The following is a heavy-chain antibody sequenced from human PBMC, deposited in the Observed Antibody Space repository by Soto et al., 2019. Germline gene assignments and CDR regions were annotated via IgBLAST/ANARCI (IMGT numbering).Heavy chain of an antibody. J-gene: IGHJ4*02. CDR1: GGTFSSYA. Sequence: GASVKVSCKASGGTFSSYAISWVRQAPGQGLEWMGGIIPIFGTANYAQKFQGRVTITADESKNTLYLQMNSLRAEDTAIYYCAKSPNFYCSSPNCYKFYFDFWGQGALVTVSS. CDR2: IIPIFGTA. D-gene: IGHD2-2*02. V-gene: IGHV1-69*13. CDR3: AKSPNFYCSSPNCYKFYFDF.